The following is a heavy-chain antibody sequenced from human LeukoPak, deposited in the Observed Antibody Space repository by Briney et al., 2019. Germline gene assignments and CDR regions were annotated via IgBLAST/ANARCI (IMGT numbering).Heavy chain of an antibody. D-gene: IGHD6-19*01. V-gene: IGHV3-74*01. J-gene: IGHJ4*02. Sequence: GGSLRLSCAASGFTFSSYWMHWVRQAPGKGLVWVSRINIDGSGTIYADSVKGRFTTSRDNAKNTLYLQVNSLRAEDTAVYYCARVESSGNAGPFDYWGQGTLVTVSS. CDR3: ARVESSGNAGPFDY. CDR1: GFTFSSYW. CDR2: INIDGSGT.